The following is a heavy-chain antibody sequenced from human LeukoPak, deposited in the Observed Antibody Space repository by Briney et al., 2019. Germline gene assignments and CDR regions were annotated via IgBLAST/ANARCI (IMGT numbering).Heavy chain of an antibody. J-gene: IGHJ6*02. Sequence: SSETLSLTCAVYGGSFSGYYWSWIRQPPGKGLEWIGEINHSGSTNYNPSLKSRVTISVDTSKNQFSLKLSSVTAADTAVYYCAVLMRHYGIDVWGQGTTVTVSS. V-gene: IGHV4-34*01. CDR2: INHSGST. D-gene: IGHD3-9*01. CDR1: GGSFSGYY. CDR3: AVLMRHYGIDV.